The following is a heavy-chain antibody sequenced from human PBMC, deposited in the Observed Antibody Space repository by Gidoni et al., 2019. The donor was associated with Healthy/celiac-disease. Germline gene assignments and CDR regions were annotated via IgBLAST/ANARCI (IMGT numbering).Heavy chain of an antibody. CDR3: ARGYFSYFDY. Sequence: QVQLQESGPGLVKPSETLSLTCTVSGGSISSYYWSWIRQPPGKGLEWIGYIYYSGSTNYNPSLKSRVTISVDTSKNQFSLKLSSVTAADTAVYYCARGYFSYFDYWGQGTLVTVSS. V-gene: IGHV4-59*01. CDR2: IYYSGST. CDR1: GGSISSYY. J-gene: IGHJ4*02. D-gene: IGHD3-9*01.